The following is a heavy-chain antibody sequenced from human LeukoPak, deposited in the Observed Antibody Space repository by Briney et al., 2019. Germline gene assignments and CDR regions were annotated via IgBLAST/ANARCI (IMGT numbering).Heavy chain of an antibody. Sequence: XXXSXTCXVSGSSISSSSYYWGWIRQPPGKGLEWIGSIYYSGSTYYNPSLKSRVAISVDTSKNQFSLKLSSVTAADTAVYYCARHDYGDYLAYWGQGALVTVSS. CDR2: IYYSGST. CDR3: ARHDYGDYLAY. J-gene: IGHJ4*02. D-gene: IGHD4-17*01. V-gene: IGHV4-39*01. CDR1: GSSISSSSYY.